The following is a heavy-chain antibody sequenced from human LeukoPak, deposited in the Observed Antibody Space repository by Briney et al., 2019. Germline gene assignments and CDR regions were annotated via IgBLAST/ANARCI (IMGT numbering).Heavy chain of an antibody. CDR1: GYTFTSYD. Sequence: ASVKVSCKASGYTFTSYDINWVRRATGQGLEWMGWMNPNSGNTGYAQKFQGRVTMTRNTSISTAYMELSSLRSEDTAVYYCARVTPDFWSGYRNYWGQGTLVTVSS. CDR2: MNPNSGNT. D-gene: IGHD3-3*01. J-gene: IGHJ4*02. CDR3: ARVTPDFWSGYRNY. V-gene: IGHV1-8*01.